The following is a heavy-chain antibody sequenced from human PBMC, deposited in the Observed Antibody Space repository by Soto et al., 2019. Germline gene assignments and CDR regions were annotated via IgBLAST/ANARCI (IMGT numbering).Heavy chain of an antibody. V-gene: IGHV1-2*02. CDR1: GYKFNSYY. Sequence: QVQLLQSGAEVKKPGASVKVACKASGYKFNSYYIHWVRQAPGQGLEWMGWINVITGGTNSAKKFLGRVIMTRDSSIDTAYMELTSLRPDDTAVYYCASVAVFGVTTPPDFWGEGTLVAVSS. D-gene: IGHD3-16*01. CDR2: INVITGGT. J-gene: IGHJ4*02. CDR3: ASVAVFGVTTPPDF.